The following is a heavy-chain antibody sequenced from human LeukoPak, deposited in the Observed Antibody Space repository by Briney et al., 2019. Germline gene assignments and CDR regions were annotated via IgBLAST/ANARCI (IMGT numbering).Heavy chain of an antibody. CDR3: ARDRTSGYNWFDP. D-gene: IGHD3-22*01. CDR1: GYTFTAYY. CDR2: INPNSGDT. J-gene: IGHJ5*02. Sequence: ASVKVSCKASGYTFTAYYMHWVRQAPGQGLEWMGWINPNSGDTNYAQKFQGRVTMTRDTSISTAHMELSRLTSDDTAMYYCARDRTSGYNWFDPWGQGTLVTVSS. V-gene: IGHV1-2*02.